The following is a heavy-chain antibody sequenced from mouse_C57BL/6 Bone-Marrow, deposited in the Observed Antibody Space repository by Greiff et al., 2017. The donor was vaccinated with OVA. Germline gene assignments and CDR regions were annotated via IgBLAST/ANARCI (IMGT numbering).Heavy chain of an antibody. CDR3: ARRGDDSKTLYYYAMDY. CDR2: IDPSDSYT. J-gene: IGHJ4*01. CDR1: GYTFTSYW. V-gene: IGHV1-50*01. Sequence: QVQLQQPGAELVKPGASVKLSCKASGYTFTSYWMQWVKQRPGQGLEWIGEIDPSDSYTNYNQKFKGKATLTVDTSSSTAYMQLSSLTSEDSAVYYCARRGDDSKTLYYYAMDYWGQGTSVTVSS. D-gene: IGHD2-4*01.